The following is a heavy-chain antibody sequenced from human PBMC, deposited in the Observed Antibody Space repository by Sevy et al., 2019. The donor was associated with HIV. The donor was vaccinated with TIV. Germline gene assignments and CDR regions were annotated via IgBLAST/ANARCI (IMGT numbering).Heavy chain of an antibody. CDR2: INLRGNT. D-gene: IGHD2-21*01. CDR3: ARGSHVVVIDY. Sequence: SETLSLTCAVYGGSFNDYYWSWIRQPPGKGLEWIGEINLRGNTNYNPSLKSRVTISVDTSKNQFSLRLSSMTVADTAVYYCARGSHVVVIDYWGQGTLVTVSS. CDR1: GGSFNDYY. V-gene: IGHV4-34*01. J-gene: IGHJ4*02.